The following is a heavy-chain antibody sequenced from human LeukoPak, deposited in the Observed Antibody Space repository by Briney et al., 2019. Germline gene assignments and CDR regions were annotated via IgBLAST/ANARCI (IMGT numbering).Heavy chain of an antibody. Sequence: SETLSLTCTVSGGSISSYYWRWIRQPPGKGLEWIGYIYYSGVTNYHPSLKSRVTMSVDTSKNQFSLKLSSVTAADTAVYYCARSVGYCSSTSCDPAIDCWGQGTLVTVSS. D-gene: IGHD2-2*01. CDR1: GGSISSYY. CDR2: IYYSGVT. J-gene: IGHJ4*02. V-gene: IGHV4-59*01. CDR3: ARSVGYCSSTSCDPAIDC.